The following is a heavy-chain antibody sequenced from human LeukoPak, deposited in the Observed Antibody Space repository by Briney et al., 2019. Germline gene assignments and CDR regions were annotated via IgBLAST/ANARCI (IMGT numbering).Heavy chain of an antibody. V-gene: IGHV3-11*06. J-gene: IGHJ4*02. CDR2: ISTSSTYT. CDR3: ARAWSSGWYEDY. D-gene: IGHD6-19*01. CDR1: GFTFSDYY. Sequence: GGSLRLSCLASGFTFSDYYMSWIRQAPGKGLEWVSYISTSSTYTNYADSVKGRFTVSRDNAKNSLYLQMNGLRAEDTAVYYCARAWSSGWYEDYWGQGTLVTVSS.